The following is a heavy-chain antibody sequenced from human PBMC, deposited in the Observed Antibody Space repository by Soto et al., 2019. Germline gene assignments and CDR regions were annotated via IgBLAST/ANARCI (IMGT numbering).Heavy chain of an antibody. D-gene: IGHD3-22*01. J-gene: IGHJ4*02. Sequence: ASVKVSCKASGYTFTSYAMHWVRQAPGQRLEWMGWINAGNGNTEYSQKFQGRVTMTRNTSISTAYMELSSLRSEDTAVYYCAREKSSGYYYDYWGQGTLVTVSS. V-gene: IGHV1-3*01. CDR1: GYTFTSYA. CDR3: AREKSSGYYYDY. CDR2: INAGNGNT.